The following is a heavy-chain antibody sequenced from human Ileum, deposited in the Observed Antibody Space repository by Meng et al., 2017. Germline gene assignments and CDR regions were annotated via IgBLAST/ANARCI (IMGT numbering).Heavy chain of an antibody. Sequence: ASVKVSCKASGYTFTSYDIHWVRQATGQGLEWVVWINPNNDNTRSAQKFQGRVTITRNNSISTVYLELSSLRSEDTAVYYFARLPSGSYYNPPASFDYWGQGTLVTVSS. V-gene: IGHV1-8*03. J-gene: IGHJ4*02. CDR2: INPNNDNT. CDR3: ARLPSGSYYNPPASFDY. CDR1: GYTFTSYD. D-gene: IGHD3-10*01.